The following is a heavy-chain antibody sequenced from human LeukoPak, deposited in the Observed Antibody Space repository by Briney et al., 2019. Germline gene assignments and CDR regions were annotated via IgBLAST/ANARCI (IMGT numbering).Heavy chain of an antibody. V-gene: IGHV4-59*08. CDR3: ARQGGVVAGRAVDY. Sequence: KSSETLSLTCTVSGSSLSRYYWSWIRQPPGKGLEWIGYIYCSGNTEYNPSLKRRVTITVDTSKNHFFLKLSSVTAADTAVYYCARQGGVVAGRAVDYWGQGALVTVSS. CDR2: IYCSGNT. D-gene: IGHD6-19*01. CDR1: GSSLSRYY. J-gene: IGHJ4*02.